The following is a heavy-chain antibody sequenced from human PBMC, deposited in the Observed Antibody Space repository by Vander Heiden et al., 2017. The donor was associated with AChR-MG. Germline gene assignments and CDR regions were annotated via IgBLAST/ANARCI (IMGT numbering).Heavy chain of an antibody. CDR3: ARVRGRIFGVVIPDAFDI. Sequence: QVQLVQSGAEVKKPGSSVKVSCKASGGTFSSYAISWVRQAPGQGLEWMGGIIPIFGTANYAQKFQGRVTITADESTSTAYMELSSLRSEDTAVYYCARVRGRIFGVVIPDAFDIWGQGTMVTVSS. CDR1: GGTFSSYA. V-gene: IGHV1-69*01. D-gene: IGHD3-3*01. J-gene: IGHJ3*02. CDR2: IIPIFGTA.